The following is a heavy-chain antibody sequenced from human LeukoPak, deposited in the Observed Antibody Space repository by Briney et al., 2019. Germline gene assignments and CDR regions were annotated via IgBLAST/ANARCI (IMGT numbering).Heavy chain of an antibody. Sequence: VASVKVSCKASGGTFSKSAINWVRQAPGQGLEWMGGIIPFFATTDYAQKFQGRVTLTTDESTSTAYMELTNLRPEDTAVYYCARAWDEMATSYFDHWGQGTLVTVSS. CDR3: ARAWDEMATSYFDH. V-gene: IGHV1-69*05. CDR2: IIPFFATT. D-gene: IGHD5-24*01. J-gene: IGHJ4*02. CDR1: GGTFSKSA.